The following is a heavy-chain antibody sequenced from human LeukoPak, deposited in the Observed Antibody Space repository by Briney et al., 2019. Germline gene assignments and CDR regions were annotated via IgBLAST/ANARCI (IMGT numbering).Heavy chain of an antibody. V-gene: IGHV3-30*03. Sequence: GGSLRLSCAASGFTFSSYGMHWVRQAPGKGLEWGAVISCDGSNKYYADSVKGRFTISRDNSKNTLYLQMNSLRAEDTAVYYCVRGYYAGRGHHFEYWGQGTLVTVSS. J-gene: IGHJ4*02. D-gene: IGHD3-22*01. CDR1: GFTFSSYG. CDR2: ISCDGSNK. CDR3: VRGYYAGRGHHFEY.